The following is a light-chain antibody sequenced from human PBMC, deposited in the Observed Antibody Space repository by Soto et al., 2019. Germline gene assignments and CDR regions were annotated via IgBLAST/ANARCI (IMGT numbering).Light chain of an antibody. V-gene: IGLV1-40*01. CDR2: GNS. Sequence: QSVLTQPPSVSGAPGQRVTISCTGSSSNIGAGYDVHWYQQLPGTAPKLLMYGNSKRPSGVPDRFSGSKSGTSASLAITNLQAEDEADYYCQSYDSSLSVVFGGGTKLTVL. J-gene: IGLJ2*01. CDR1: SSNIGAGYD. CDR3: QSYDSSLSVV.